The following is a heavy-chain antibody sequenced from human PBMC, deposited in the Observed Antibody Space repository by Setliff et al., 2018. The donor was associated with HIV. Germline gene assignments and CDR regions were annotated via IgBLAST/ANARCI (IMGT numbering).Heavy chain of an antibody. CDR3: AKVGRYDSADF. V-gene: IGHV5-51*01. CDR1: GFTFTNYW. J-gene: IGHJ4*02. CDR2: INPGDSDT. Sequence: GESLKISCQASGFTFTNYWIAWVRQTPGKGLEWMGIINPGDSDTRYRPSFQGQVTISVDNSKSTLYLHMNYLRGEDTAFYYCAKVGRYDSADFWGQGTLVTVSS. D-gene: IGHD3-22*01.